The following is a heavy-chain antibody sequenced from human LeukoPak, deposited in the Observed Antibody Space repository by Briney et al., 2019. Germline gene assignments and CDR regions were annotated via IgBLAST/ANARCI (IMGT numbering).Heavy chain of an antibody. J-gene: IGHJ5*02. CDR3: ARGLEGLLWFGDKRWFDP. CDR1: GDSISSNYYY. CDR2: IYYTGST. V-gene: IGHV4-39*07. D-gene: IGHD3-10*01. Sequence: SETLSLTCTVSGDSISSNYYYWGWIRQPPGKGLEWIGNIYYTGSTNYNPSPKSRVTMSVDTSKNQFSLKLSSVTAADTAVYYCARGLEGLLWFGDKRWFDPWGQGTLVTVSS.